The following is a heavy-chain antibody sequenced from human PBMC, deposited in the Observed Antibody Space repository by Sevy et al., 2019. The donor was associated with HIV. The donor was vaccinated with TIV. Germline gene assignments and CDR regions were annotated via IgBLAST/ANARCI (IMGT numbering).Heavy chain of an antibody. D-gene: IGHD5-18*01. V-gene: IGHV4-38-2*02. CDR2: IYHSGST. Sequence: SETLSLTCTVSGGSISSYYWSWIRQPPGKGLEWIGSIYHSGSTYSNPSLKSRVTISVDTSKNQFSLKLSSVTAADTAVYYCARGGYTYGKGYFDYWGQGTLVTVSS. J-gene: IGHJ4*02. CDR3: ARGGYTYGKGYFDY. CDR1: GGSISSYY.